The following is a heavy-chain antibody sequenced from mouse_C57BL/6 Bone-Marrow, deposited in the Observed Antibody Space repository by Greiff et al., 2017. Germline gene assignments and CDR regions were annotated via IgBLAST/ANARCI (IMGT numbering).Heavy chain of an antibody. CDR2: ISGGGGNT. D-gene: IGHD1-1*01. J-gene: IGHJ1*03. V-gene: IGHV5-9*01. Sequence: EVQRVESGGGLVKPGGSLKLSCAASGFTFSSYTMSWVRQTPEKRLQWVAAISGGGGNTYYPDRVKGRFTISIDNDKNILYLQMSSLRSEDTALYYCSRQVTTVLATKYFDVWGTGTTVTVSS. CDR1: GFTFSSYT. CDR3: SRQVTTVLATKYFDV.